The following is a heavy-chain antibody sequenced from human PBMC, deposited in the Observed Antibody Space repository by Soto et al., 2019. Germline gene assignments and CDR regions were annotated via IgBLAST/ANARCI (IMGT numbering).Heavy chain of an antibody. V-gene: IGHV4-31*03. J-gene: IGHJ5*02. CDR2: IYYSGST. Sequence: QVQLQESGPGLVKPSQTLSLTCTVSGGSISSGGYYWSWIRQHPGKGLEWIGYIYYSGSTYYNPSLQSRVTISVDTSKNQFSLKLSSVTAADTAVYYCARASRGAAGTLGWFDPWGQGTLVTVSS. CDR1: GGSISSGGYY. D-gene: IGHD6-13*01. CDR3: ARASRGAAGTLGWFDP.